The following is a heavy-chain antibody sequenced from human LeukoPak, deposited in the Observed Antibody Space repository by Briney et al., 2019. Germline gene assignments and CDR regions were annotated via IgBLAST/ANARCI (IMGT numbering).Heavy chain of an antibody. D-gene: IGHD6-6*01. Sequence: PSETPSLTCGFYGGSFRNYYWSCIRQSPGKGLEWIGEINQSGRTNYNPSLKTRLTISVDTAKNLFSLNLTSMTAADTATYYCAVRDGHSTSSGDTWGQGTLVTVSS. J-gene: IGHJ5*02. CDR2: INQSGRT. V-gene: IGHV4-34*01. CDR3: AVRDGHSTSSGDT. CDR1: GGSFRNYY.